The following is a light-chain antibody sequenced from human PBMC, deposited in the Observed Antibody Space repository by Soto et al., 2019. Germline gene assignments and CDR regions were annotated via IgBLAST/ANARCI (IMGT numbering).Light chain of an antibody. V-gene: IGKV3-20*01. J-gene: IGKJ1*01. CDR3: QQYGSSPRT. CDR1: QSLSSSQ. Sequence: IVLTQSPGTLSLSPWEIATLSFRASQSLSSSQLAWYQQKPGQAPRLLIHDASSRATGISDRFTGGGSGTDFTLTITTLEPQDFAVYYCQQYGSSPRTFGLGTRVDIK. CDR2: DAS.